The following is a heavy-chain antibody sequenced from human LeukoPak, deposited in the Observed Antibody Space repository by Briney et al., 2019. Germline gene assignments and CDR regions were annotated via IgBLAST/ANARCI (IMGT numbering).Heavy chain of an antibody. D-gene: IGHD2-15*01. V-gene: IGHV4-39*01. CDR3: ARHCCSGPAKRVFDI. J-gene: IGHJ3*02. Sequence: SQTLSLTCTVSGGSIISSDYHWGWVRQPPGKGLEWIGTISYSGNTDYNPSLRSRVTISVDTSNNQFSLRLGSVTAADTAVYHCARHCCSGPAKRVFDIWGQGTMVTVSS. CDR2: ISYSGNT. CDR1: GGSIISSDYH.